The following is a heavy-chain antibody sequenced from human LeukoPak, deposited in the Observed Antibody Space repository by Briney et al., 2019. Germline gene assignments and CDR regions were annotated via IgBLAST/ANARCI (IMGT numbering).Heavy chain of an antibody. Sequence: SETLSLTCTVSGGSISSYYWSWIRQPAGKGLEWIGRIYTSGSTNYNPSLKSRVTMSVDTSKNQFSLELSSVTAADTAVYYCAATGPTLLWFGEEYYYGMDVWGQGTTVTVSS. CDR2: IYTSGST. CDR3: AATGPTLLWFGEEYYYGMDV. V-gene: IGHV4-4*07. J-gene: IGHJ6*02. D-gene: IGHD3-10*01. CDR1: GGSISSYY.